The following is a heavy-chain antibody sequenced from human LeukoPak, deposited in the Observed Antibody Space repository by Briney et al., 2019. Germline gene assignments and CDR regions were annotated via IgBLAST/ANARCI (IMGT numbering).Heavy chain of an antibody. V-gene: IGHV1-2*02. D-gene: IGHD3-3*01. J-gene: IGHJ4*02. CDR2: ISPNSDDT. Sequence: ASVTVSCTSSGYTFTIYGISWVRQAPGQGLEWMGWISPNSDDTNYAQKFRGRVDMTRDTSISTAYMELSRLRSDDTAIYYCASGGFDYWGQGTLVTVSS. CDR3: ASGGFDY. CDR1: GYTFTIYG.